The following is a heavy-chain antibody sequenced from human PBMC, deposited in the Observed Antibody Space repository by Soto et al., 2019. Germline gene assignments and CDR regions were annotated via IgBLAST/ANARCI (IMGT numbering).Heavy chain of an antibody. J-gene: IGHJ4*02. CDR3: ARATLIIRHITELGEASPGVVEY. CDR2: ISPEGGVT. D-gene: IGHD3-10*01. CDR1: GYKFPEYF. V-gene: IGHV1-2*02. Sequence: QVQLVQSGAEVKMPGASVKVSCEASGYKFPEYFLHWVRQAPGQGLEWMGWISPEGGVTYLAPKFKGRVNIPADMSTTTVYMHLSGLRPDDTAIYFCARATLIIRHITELGEASPGVVEYWGQGTLVSVSS.